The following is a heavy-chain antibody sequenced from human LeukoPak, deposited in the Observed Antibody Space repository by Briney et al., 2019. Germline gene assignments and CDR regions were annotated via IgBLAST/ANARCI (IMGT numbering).Heavy chain of an antibody. CDR3: ARRRYYGSGSLPLSWFDP. J-gene: IGHJ5*02. V-gene: IGHV4-34*01. CDR1: VGSFSGYY. Sequence: PSETLSLTCAVYVGSFSGYYWSWIRQPPGKGLEWIGEINHSGSTNYNPSLKSRVTISVDTSKNQFSLKLSSVTAADTAVYYCARRRYYGSGSLPLSWFDPWGQGTLVTVSS. CDR2: INHSGST. D-gene: IGHD3-10*01.